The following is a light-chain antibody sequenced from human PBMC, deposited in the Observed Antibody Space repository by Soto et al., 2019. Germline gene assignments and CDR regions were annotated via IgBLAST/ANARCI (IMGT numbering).Light chain of an antibody. CDR1: QSVTSNY. J-gene: IGKJ4*01. V-gene: IGKV3-20*01. CDR2: GAS. CDR3: QQYDTSPLT. Sequence: EIVLTQSPGILSLSPGERATLSCRASQSVTSNYLAWYQQKPGQAPRLLIYGASSRATGIPDSFSGSGSGTDFTLTISRLEPEDFAVYYCQQYDTSPLTFGGGTKIQIK.